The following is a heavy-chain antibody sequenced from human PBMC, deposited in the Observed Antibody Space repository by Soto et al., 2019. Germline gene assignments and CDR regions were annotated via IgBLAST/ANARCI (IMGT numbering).Heavy chain of an antibody. CDR2: VSHDGRNT. CDR1: GFTFSDYA. CDR3: AKGGRQWLVTSDFNY. D-gene: IGHD6-19*01. V-gene: IGHV3-30*18. Sequence: VQLVESGGGVVQPGRSLRLSCAASGFTFSDYAMHWVRQAPGKGLEWVAVVSHDGRNTHYADSVKGRFTIARDSSKNTVSLEMTSLRAEDTAVYYYAKGGRQWLVTSDFNYWGQGALVTVSS. J-gene: IGHJ4*02.